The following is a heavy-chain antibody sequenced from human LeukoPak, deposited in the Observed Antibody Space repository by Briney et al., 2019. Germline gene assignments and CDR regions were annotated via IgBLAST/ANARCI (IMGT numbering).Heavy chain of an antibody. J-gene: IGHJ4*02. V-gene: IGHV3-48*04. CDR3: ATISPYYYVMGY. CDR2: ISSSRSTI. D-gene: IGHD3-10*02. CDR1: GFTFSSYS. Sequence: GGSLRLSRAASGFTFSSYSMNWVRQAPGKGLEWVSYISSSRSTIYYADSVKGRFTISRDNAKNSLYLQMNSLRAEDTAVYYCATISPYYYVMGYWGQGTLVTVSS.